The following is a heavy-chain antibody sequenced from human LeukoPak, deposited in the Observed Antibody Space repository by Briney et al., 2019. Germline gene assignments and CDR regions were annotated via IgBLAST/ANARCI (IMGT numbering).Heavy chain of an antibody. CDR3: AGRNIVVAHGGFDP. CDR2: IYTSGST. J-gene: IGHJ5*02. D-gene: IGHD2-2*01. CDR1: GGSISSYY. V-gene: IGHV4-4*07. Sequence: SETLSLTCTVSGGSISSYYWSWIRQPAGKGLEWIGRIYTSGSTNYNPSLKSRVIMSVDTSKNQFSLKLSSVTAADTAVYYCAGRNIVVAHGGFDPWGQGTLVTVSS.